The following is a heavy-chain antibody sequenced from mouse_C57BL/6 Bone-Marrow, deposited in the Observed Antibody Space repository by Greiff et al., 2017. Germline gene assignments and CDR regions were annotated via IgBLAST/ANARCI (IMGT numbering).Heavy chain of an antibody. Sequence: QVQLKQPGAELVKPGASVKLSCKASGYTFTSYWMHWVKQRPGQGLEWIGMIHPNSGSTNYNEKFKSKATLTVDKSSSTAYMQLSSLTSEDSAVYDCASRDGYYVGYFDYWGQGTTLTVSS. V-gene: IGHV1-64*01. D-gene: IGHD2-3*01. CDR3: ASRDGYYVGYFDY. CDR1: GYTFTSYW. J-gene: IGHJ2*01. CDR2: IHPNSGST.